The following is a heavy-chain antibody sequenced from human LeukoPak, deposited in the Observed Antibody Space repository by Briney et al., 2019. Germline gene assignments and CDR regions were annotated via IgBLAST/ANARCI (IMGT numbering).Heavy chain of an antibody. J-gene: IGHJ4*02. CDR1: GGSLSSYY. D-gene: IGHD3-9*01. CDR2: IYYSGST. CDR3: ARARTGYYHFDY. V-gene: IGHV4-59*01. Sequence: SETLSLTCTVSGGSLSSYYWSWIRQPPGKGLEWIGYIYYSGSTNYNPSLKSRVTISVDTSKNQFSLKLRSVTAADTAVYYCARARTGYYHFDYWGQGTLVTVSS.